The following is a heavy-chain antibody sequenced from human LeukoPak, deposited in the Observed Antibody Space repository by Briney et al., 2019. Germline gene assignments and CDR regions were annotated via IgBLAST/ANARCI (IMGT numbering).Heavy chain of an antibody. CDR3: ARDDCSGGSCLTTPYFDY. J-gene: IGHJ4*02. CDR1: GFTFDDHG. Sequence: GGSLXLSCAASGFTFDDHGMSWVRQAPGKGLEWVSGINWNGDSTVYADSVKVRFTISRDNAKNSLYLQMNSLRAEDTALYYCARDDCSGGSCLTTPYFDYWGQGTLVTVSS. V-gene: IGHV3-20*04. D-gene: IGHD2-15*01. CDR2: INWNGDST.